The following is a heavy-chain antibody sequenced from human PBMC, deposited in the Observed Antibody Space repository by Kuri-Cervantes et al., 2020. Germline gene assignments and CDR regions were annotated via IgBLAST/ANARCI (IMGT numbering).Heavy chain of an antibody. Sequence: GGSLRLSCAASGFTFSRYGMHWVRQAPGKGLEWVAVMSFDGSDQFYADAVKGRFTISRDNSKNTLDLHMSSLRPEDTAVYYCAKAVSTLSGGYVDSWGQGTLVTVSS. CDR2: MSFDGSDQ. J-gene: IGHJ4*02. V-gene: IGHV3-30*18. CDR1: GFTFSRYG. D-gene: IGHD3-9*01. CDR3: AKAVSTLSGGYVDS.